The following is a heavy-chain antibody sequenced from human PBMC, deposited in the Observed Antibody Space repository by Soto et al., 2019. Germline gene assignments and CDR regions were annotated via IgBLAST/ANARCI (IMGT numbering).Heavy chain of an antibody. Sequence: SETLSLTCTVSGTSISSYYWSWIRQPPGKGLEWIANIHYSGTTNYNPCLASRVTLSVDTSKNQFSLKMTSVTAADRAMYYCARSRLYYSLARHKAWVYGLDDGGQGTTVNVSS. D-gene: IGHD3-10*01. CDR2: IHYSGTT. J-gene: IGHJ6*02. CDR1: GTSISSYY. V-gene: IGHV4-59*01. CDR3: ARSRLYYSLARHKAWVYGLDD.